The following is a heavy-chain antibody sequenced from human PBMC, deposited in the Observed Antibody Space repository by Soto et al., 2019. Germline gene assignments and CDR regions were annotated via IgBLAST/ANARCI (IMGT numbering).Heavy chain of an antibody. CDR1: GGSISSSSYY. Sequence: SETLSLTCTVSGGSISSSSYYWGWIRQPPGKGLEWIGSIYYSGSTYYNPSLKSRVTISVDTSKNQFSLKLSSVTAADTAVYYCARRVIDGDYLAMIPNWYFDLWGRGTLVTVSS. J-gene: IGHJ2*01. CDR2: IYYSGST. V-gene: IGHV4-39*01. CDR3: ARRVIDGDYLAMIPNWYFDL. D-gene: IGHD4-17*01.